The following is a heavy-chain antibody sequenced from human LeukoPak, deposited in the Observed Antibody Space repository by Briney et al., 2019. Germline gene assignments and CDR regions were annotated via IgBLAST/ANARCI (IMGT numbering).Heavy chain of an antibody. Sequence: GASVKVSCKASGYTFTSYGISWVRQAPGHRLEWLGWISAYNGNTNYAQKLQGRVTMTTDTSTSTAYMELRSLRSDDTAVYYCARDSDYGDYVSWGQGTLVTVSS. V-gene: IGHV1-18*01. J-gene: IGHJ4*02. CDR3: ARDSDYGDYVS. CDR2: ISAYNGNT. CDR1: GYTFTSYG. D-gene: IGHD4-17*01.